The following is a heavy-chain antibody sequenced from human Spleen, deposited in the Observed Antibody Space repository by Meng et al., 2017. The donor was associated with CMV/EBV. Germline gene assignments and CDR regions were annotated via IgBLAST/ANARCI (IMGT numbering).Heavy chain of an antibody. J-gene: IGHJ4*02. D-gene: IGHD4-11*01. CDR1: AYTFSDYY. CDR2: SSPNSGAT. V-gene: IGHV1-2*02. CDR3: VREANDNSINFDS. Sequence: GESLKISCKASAYTFSDYYIHWVRQAPGQRPEWMGWSSPNSGATLSAQRFQGRVTLTRDTSISTAYMELSRLTSNDTAVYYCVREANDNSINFDSWGQGTLVTVSS.